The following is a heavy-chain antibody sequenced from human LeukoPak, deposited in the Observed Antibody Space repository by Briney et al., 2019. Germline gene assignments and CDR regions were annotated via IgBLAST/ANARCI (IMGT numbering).Heavy chain of an antibody. CDR1: GFTFDNYA. Sequence: GGSLRLSCAASGFTFDNYAMHWVRQAPGKDLEWVSGISWNSGSIDYADSVKGRFTISRDNAKNSLYLQMNSLRAEDTALYYCAKDSGNFYFDYWGQGILVTVSS. V-gene: IGHV3-9*01. D-gene: IGHD1-26*01. J-gene: IGHJ4*02. CDR3: AKDSGNFYFDY. CDR2: ISWNSGSI.